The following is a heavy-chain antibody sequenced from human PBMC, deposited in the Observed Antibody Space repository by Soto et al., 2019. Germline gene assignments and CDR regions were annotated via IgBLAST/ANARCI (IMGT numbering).Heavy chain of an antibody. J-gene: IGHJ6*02. V-gene: IGHV3-23*01. D-gene: IGHD3-10*01. CDR2: VSAGGDMT. CDR1: GFTFNSYA. Sequence: DVQVLESGGDLVQPGGSLRLSCAASGFTFNSYAMSWVRQAPGKGLEWVSSVSAGGDMTYYSDSVKGRFTISRDNSNNALFLQVNGLRIEVTALYYCARGDRGGSGSPASYYYSGLDVWGQGTTVTVS. CDR3: ARGDRGGSGSPASYYYSGLDV.